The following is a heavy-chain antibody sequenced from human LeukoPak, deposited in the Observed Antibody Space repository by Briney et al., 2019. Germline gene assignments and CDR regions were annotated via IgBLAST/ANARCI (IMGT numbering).Heavy chain of an antibody. CDR2: IYYSGST. D-gene: IGHD3-10*01. CDR1: GGSISSSSYY. CDR3: ARSSLLWFGEL. J-gene: IGHJ4*02. Sequence: TSETLSLTCTVSGGSISSSSYYWGWIRQPPGKGLEWIGSIYYSGSTYYNPSLKSRVTISVDTSKNQFSLKLSSVTAADTAVYYCARSSLLWFGELWGQGTLVTVSS. V-gene: IGHV4-39*07.